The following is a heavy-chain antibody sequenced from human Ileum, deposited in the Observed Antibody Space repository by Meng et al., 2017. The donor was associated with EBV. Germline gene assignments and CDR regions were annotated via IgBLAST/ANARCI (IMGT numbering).Heavy chain of an antibody. CDR1: GGSISSSNW. Sequence: QVQLQESGPGMVKPSGTLSLTCAVSGGSISSSNWWSWVRQPPGKGLEWIGEIYHSGSTNYNPSLKSRVTMSVDKSKNQFFLNLSSVTAADTAVYYCARVGQWLPIDYWGQGTLVTVSS. CDR2: IYHSGST. D-gene: IGHD6-19*01. V-gene: IGHV4-4*02. CDR3: ARVGQWLPIDY. J-gene: IGHJ4*02.